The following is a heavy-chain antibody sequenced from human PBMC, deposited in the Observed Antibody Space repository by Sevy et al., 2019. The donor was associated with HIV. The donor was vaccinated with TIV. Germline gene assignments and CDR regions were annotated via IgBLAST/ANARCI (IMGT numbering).Heavy chain of an antibody. CDR1: GFTPSTYG. CDR2: IGYDGSNK. CDR3: ARDPRMYGDYLLAYFDA. Sequence: GGSLRLSCAASGFTPSTYGMHWVRQAPGKGLEWVAVIGYDGSNKYYADSVKGRFTISRDNSKNTLFLQMDSLRAEDTVVYYCARDPRMYGDYLLAYFDAWGQGTLVTVSS. J-gene: IGHJ4*02. V-gene: IGHV3-33*01. D-gene: IGHD2-8*01.